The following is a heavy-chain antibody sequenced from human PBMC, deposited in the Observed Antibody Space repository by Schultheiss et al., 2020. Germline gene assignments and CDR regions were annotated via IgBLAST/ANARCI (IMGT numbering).Heavy chain of an antibody. CDR3: AKDHRTTVTTEAFDI. CDR2: LTANGATT. D-gene: IGHD4-17*01. CDR1: GFTFSNYV. J-gene: IGHJ3*02. V-gene: IGHV3-23*01. Sequence: GGSLRLSCAASGFTFSNYVMSWVRQAPGKGLEWVSGLTANGATTYFADSVKGRFIVSRDNTKNTLYLQMNSLRAEDTAVYYCAKDHRTTVTTEAFDIWGQGTMVTVSS.